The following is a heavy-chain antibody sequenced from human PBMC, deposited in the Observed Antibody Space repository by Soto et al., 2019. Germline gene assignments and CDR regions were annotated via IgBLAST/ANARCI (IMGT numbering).Heavy chain of an antibody. CDR2: MNPNSGNT. J-gene: IGHJ4*02. Sequence: AASVKVSCKASGYTFTSYEINWVRQATGQGFEYLGWMNPNSGNTGYVKKFQGRVTMTRDTSMSTAYMELSSLQSEDTAVYYCARHVNLPLAGTGFDSWGRRTLVTVSS. CDR3: ARHVNLPLAGTGFDS. V-gene: IGHV1-8*01. CDR1: GYTFTSYE. D-gene: IGHD6-19*01.